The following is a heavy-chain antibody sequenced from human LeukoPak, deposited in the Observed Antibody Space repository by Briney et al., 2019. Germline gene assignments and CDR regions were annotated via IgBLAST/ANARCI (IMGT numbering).Heavy chain of an antibody. V-gene: IGHV3-48*01. J-gene: IGHJ4*02. CDR3: AREGGFDY. Sequence: GGSLRLSCAASGSIFSTYSMSSVRQAPGKGLEWVSSISSSNIYYADSVRGRFTISRDNAKNSLYLQMNSLRADDTAVYYCAREGGFDYWGQGTLVTVSS. CDR2: ISSSNI. D-gene: IGHD3-16*01. CDR1: GSIFSTYS.